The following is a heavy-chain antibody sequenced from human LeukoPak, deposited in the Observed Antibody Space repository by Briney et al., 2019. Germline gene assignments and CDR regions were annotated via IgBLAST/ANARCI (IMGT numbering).Heavy chain of an antibody. CDR3: ARDQRGYGDSSGASKWIDP. Sequence: ASVKVSCKASDTFTSYGINWVRQAPGQGLEWMGWISPYNGNTKYAEKIQRRVTITTDTSTSTAYMELRSLSSEDTAVYYCARDQRGYGDSSGASKWIDPWGQGTLVTVSS. V-gene: IGHV1-18*01. CDR2: ISPYNGNT. D-gene: IGHD4-17*01. J-gene: IGHJ5*02. CDR1: DTFTSYG.